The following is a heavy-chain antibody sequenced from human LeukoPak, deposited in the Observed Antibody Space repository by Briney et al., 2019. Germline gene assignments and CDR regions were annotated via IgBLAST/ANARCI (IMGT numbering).Heavy chain of an antibody. J-gene: IGHJ6*02. CDR1: GFTFSDYA. V-gene: IGHV3-23*01. CDR2: ISGSGNTT. CDR3: ARDDWNDFWSGLYYYYGMDV. Sequence: PGGSLRLSCAASGFTFSDYAMSWVRQAPGKGLEWVSSISGSGNTTYYADSVKGRFTISRDESKSTLFLQMNTLRVEDTAVYYCARDDWNDFWSGLYYYYGMDVWGQGTTVTVSS. D-gene: IGHD3-3*01.